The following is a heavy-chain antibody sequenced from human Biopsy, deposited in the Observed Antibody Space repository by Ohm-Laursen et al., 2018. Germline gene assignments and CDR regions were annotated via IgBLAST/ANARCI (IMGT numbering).Heavy chain of an antibody. V-gene: IGHV1-2*02. CDR1: GYTFAGYY. J-gene: IGHJ6*02. Sequence: VASVKVSCKASGYTFAGYYLHWVRQAPGHGLEWMAWLNPNTGYAHYAQRFQGRLTVTRDTSINSAYMELTSLTFDDTAIYYRARVPAYPQSDGYFGLDVWGQGTTINV. CDR2: LNPNTGYA. CDR3: ARVPAYPQSDGYFGLDV. D-gene: IGHD3-22*01.